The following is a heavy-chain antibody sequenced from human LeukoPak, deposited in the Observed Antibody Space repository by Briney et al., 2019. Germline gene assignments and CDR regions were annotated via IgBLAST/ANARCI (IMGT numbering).Heavy chain of an antibody. CDR1: GGSISSYY. CDR2: IYYSGST. J-gene: IGHJ4*02. V-gene: IGHV4-59*01. CDR3: ARDKKGGGDVDY. D-gene: IGHD2-21*02. Sequence: SETLSLTCTVSGGSISSYYWSWIRQPPGKGLEWIGYIYYSGSTNYNPSLKSRVTISVDTSKNQFSLKLSSVTAADMAVYYCARDKKGGGDVDYWGQGTLVTVSS.